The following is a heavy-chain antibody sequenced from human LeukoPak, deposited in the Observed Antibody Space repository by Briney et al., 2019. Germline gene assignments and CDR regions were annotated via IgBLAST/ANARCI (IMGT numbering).Heavy chain of an antibody. Sequence: PSQTLSLTCTVSGGSVSSGSYYWSWIRQPPGKGLEWIGYIYYSGSTNYNPSLKSRVTISVDTSKNQFSLKLSSVTAADTAVYYCALSIAVAGAIDYWGQGTLVTVSS. J-gene: IGHJ4*02. CDR1: GGSVSSGSYY. V-gene: IGHV4-61*01. CDR2: IYYSGST. D-gene: IGHD6-19*01. CDR3: ALSIAVAGAIDY.